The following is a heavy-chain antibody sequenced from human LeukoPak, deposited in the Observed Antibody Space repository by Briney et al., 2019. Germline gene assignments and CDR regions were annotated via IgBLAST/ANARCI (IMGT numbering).Heavy chain of an antibody. CDR2: IIPIFGTA. V-gene: IGHV1-69*01. J-gene: IGHJ5*02. Sequence: GSSVKVSCKASGGTFSSYAISWVRQAPGQGLEWMGGIIPIFGTANYAQKFQGRVTIIADESTSTAYMELSSLRSEDTAVYYCARGPQPNNWNYSFDPWGQGTLVTVSS. CDR1: GGTFSSYA. CDR3: ARGPQPNNWNYSFDP. D-gene: IGHD1-7*01.